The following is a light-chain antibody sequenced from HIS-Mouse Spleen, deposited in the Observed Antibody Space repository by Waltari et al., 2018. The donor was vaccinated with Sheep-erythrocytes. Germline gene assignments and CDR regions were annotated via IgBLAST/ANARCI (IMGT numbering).Light chain of an antibody. Sequence: SYELTQPPSVSVSPGQTARITCSGDALQKKYAYWYQQKSGQAPVLVIYEDSKRPSGTPERFSGSSSGTMATLTISGAQVEDEANYYCYSTDSSGNGVFGGGTKLTVL. CDR1: ALQKKY. CDR3: YSTDSSGNGV. V-gene: IGLV3-10*01. CDR2: EDS. J-gene: IGLJ2*01.